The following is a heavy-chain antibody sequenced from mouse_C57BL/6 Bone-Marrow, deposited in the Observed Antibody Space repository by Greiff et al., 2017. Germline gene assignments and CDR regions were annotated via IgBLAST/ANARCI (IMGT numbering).Heavy chain of an antibody. CDR3: ARSPYYGLFAY. D-gene: IGHD1-1*02. J-gene: IGHJ3*01. CDR1: ASPLPTSW. V-gene: IGHV1-61*01. CDR2: IYPSDSET. Sequence: QVQLQQPGAELVRPGSSLKLSSKASASPLPTSWLVWVNRRPGKGLEWIGNIYPSDSETHYNQKFKDKATLTVDKSSSTAYMQLSSLTSEDSAVYYCARSPYYGLFAYWGQGTLVTVSA.